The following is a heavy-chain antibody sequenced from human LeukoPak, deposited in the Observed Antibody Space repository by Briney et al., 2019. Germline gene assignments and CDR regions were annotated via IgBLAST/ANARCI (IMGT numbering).Heavy chain of an antibody. Sequence: PSETLSLTCAVSGGSISSGGYSWSWLRQPPGKGLEWIGYIYHSGSTYYNPSLKSRVTISVDRSKSQFSLKLSSVTAADTAVYYCAREAQQYYDSSGYLWGRGTLVTVSS. J-gene: IGHJ2*01. CDR2: IYHSGST. V-gene: IGHV4-30-2*01. D-gene: IGHD3-22*01. CDR1: GGSISSGGYS. CDR3: AREAQQYYDSSGYL.